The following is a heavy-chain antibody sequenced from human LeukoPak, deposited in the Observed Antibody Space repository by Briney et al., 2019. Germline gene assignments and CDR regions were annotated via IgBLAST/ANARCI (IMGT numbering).Heavy chain of an antibody. J-gene: IGHJ4*02. D-gene: IGHD3-16*01. V-gene: IGHV1-69*04. CDR2: IIPILGIA. CDR1: GGTFSSYA. CDR3: ATSDSGLWDY. Sequence: GASVKVSCKASGGTFSSYAISWVRQAPGQGLEWMGRIIPILGIANYAQKFQGRVTITADKSTSTAYMGLSSLRSEDTAVYYCATSDSGLWDYWGQGTLVTVSS.